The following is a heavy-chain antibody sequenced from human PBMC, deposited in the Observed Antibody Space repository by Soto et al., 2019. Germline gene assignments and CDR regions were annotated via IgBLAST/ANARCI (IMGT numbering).Heavy chain of an antibody. Sequence: QVQLVESGGGVVQPGRSLRLSCAASGFTFSSYGMHWVRQAPGKGLEWVAVIWYDGSNKYYADSVKGRFTISRDNSKNKLYLQMNSLRAEDTDVYYCARDEDYSNYHIDYWGQGTLVTVSS. J-gene: IGHJ4*02. V-gene: IGHV3-33*01. CDR3: ARDEDYSNYHIDY. CDR2: IWYDGSNK. CDR1: GFTFSSYG. D-gene: IGHD4-4*01.